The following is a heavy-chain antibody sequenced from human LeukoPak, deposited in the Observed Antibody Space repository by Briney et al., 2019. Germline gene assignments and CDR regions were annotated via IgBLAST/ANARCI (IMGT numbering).Heavy chain of an antibody. CDR3: AKLDIYYDFWSGYIPH. CDR1: GFTFSSYA. CDR2: ISGSGGST. Sequence: GRSLRLSCAASGFTFSSYAMSWVRQAPGKGLEWVSAISGSGGSTYYADSVKGRFTISRDDSKNTLYLQMNSLRAEDTAVYYCAKLDIYYDFWSGYIPHWGQGTLVTVSS. D-gene: IGHD3-3*01. V-gene: IGHV3-23*01. J-gene: IGHJ4*02.